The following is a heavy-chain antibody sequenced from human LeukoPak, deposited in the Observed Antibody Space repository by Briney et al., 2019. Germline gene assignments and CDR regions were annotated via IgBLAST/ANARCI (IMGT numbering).Heavy chain of an antibody. J-gene: IGHJ4*02. CDR3: ARVVAYSNNMEYYFDY. CDR1: GGSFSGYY. V-gene: IGHV4-34*01. Sequence: PSETLSLTCAVYGGSFSGYYWSWIRQPPGKGLEWIGEINHSGSTNYNPSLKSRVTISVDTSKNQFSLKLSSVTAADTAVYYCARVVAYSNNMEYYFDYWGQGTLVTVSS. CDR2: INHSGST. D-gene: IGHD4-11*01.